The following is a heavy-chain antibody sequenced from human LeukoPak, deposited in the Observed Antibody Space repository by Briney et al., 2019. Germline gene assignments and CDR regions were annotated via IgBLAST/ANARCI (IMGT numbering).Heavy chain of an antibody. J-gene: IGHJ3*02. CDR1: GFTFSSYA. V-gene: IGHV3-23*01. CDR2: ISGSGGST. CDR3: AKEHGDQDDAFDI. D-gene: IGHD4-17*01. Sequence: GGSLRLSGAASGFTFSSYAMSGVRQAPGKGLEGVSAISGSGGSTYYADSVKGRFTISRDNSKNTLYLQMNSLRAEDTAVYYCAKEHGDQDDAFDIWGQGTMVTVSS.